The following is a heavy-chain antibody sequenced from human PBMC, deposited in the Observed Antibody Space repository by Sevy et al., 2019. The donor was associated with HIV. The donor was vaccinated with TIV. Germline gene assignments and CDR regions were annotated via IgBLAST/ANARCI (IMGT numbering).Heavy chain of an antibody. CDR3: AKHRDTLAAAAYLDH. CDR2: IRYDGSTK. Sequence: GGSLRISCAATGFTFSQYGMEWVRQAPGKGLEWVAFIRYDGSTKYYADSVKGRFTISRDNSKNMLYLQMNSLRPEDTAHYSCAKHRDTLAAAAYLDHWGQGTLVTVSS. D-gene: IGHD6-13*01. J-gene: IGHJ4*02. V-gene: IGHV3-30*02. CDR1: GFTFSQYG.